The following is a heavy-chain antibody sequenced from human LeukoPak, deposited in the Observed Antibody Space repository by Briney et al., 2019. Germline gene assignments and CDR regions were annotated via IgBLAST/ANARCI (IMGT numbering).Heavy chain of an antibody. CDR1: GFTFSSYD. D-gene: IGHD2-2*01. V-gene: IGHV3-13*01. CDR2: IGTAGDT. J-gene: IGHJ5*02. CDR3: AGYCSTTSCYSSPNWFDP. Sequence: PGGSLRLSCAASGFTFSSYDMHWVRQATGKGLEWVSAIGTAGDTYYPGSVKGRFTISRENAKNTVYLQMNSLRAEDTAVYYCAGYCSTTSCYSSPNWFDPWGQGTLVTVSS.